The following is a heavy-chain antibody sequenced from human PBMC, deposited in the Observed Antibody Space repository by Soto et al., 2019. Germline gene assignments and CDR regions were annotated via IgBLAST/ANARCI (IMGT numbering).Heavy chain of an antibody. Sequence: SETLSLTCTVSGGSISSYYWSWIRQPPGKGLEWIGYIYYSGSTNYNPSLKSRVTISVDTSKNQFSLKLSSVTAADTAVYYCARHSGSSWYFAFDIWGQGTMVTVSS. CDR2: IYYSGST. CDR1: GGSISSYY. V-gene: IGHV4-59*08. CDR3: ARHSGSSWYFAFDI. J-gene: IGHJ3*02. D-gene: IGHD6-13*01.